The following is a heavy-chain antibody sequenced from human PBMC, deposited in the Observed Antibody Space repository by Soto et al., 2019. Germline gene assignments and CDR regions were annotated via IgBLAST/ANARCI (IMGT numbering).Heavy chain of an antibody. CDR3: ARQDGSALYYFDY. CDR2: ICPGDSDT. V-gene: IGHV5-51*01. Sequence: PGESLKISCKGSGYTFTSYWIAWVRQMPGKGLEWMGIICPGDSDTRYSPSFQGQVSISADKSISTAYLQWSSLKASDTAMYYCARQDGSALYYFDYWGQGTLVTVS. CDR1: GYTFTSYW. J-gene: IGHJ4*02. D-gene: IGHD6-19*01.